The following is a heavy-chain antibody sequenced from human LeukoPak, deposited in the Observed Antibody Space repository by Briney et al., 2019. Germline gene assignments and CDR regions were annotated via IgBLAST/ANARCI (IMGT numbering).Heavy chain of an antibody. D-gene: IGHD6-13*01. V-gene: IGHV4-59*08. Sequence: SETLSPTCTVSGGSISSYYWSWIRQPPGKGLEWIGYIYYSGSTNYNPSLKSRVTISVDTSNNQFSLKLSSVTAADTAVYYCTAYSSSWSFQHWGQGTLVTVSS. J-gene: IGHJ1*01. CDR3: TAYSSSWSFQH. CDR2: IYYSGST. CDR1: GGSISSYY.